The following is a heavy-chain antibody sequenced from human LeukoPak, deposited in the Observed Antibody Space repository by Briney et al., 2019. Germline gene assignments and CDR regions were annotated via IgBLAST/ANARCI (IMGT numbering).Heavy chain of an antibody. D-gene: IGHD3-22*01. CDR3: ARAYYFDGSSYYLPLDS. J-gene: IGHJ4*02. CDR2: TIPIFGTA. Sequence: SVKVSCKASGGSFNSYAFSWVRQAPGQGLEWMGRTIPIFGTAYYAQKFQGRVTITADESTSTVYMELRSLRSEDTAMYYCARAYYFDGSSYYLPLDSWGQGTLVTVSS. V-gene: IGHV1-69*13. CDR1: GGSFNSYA.